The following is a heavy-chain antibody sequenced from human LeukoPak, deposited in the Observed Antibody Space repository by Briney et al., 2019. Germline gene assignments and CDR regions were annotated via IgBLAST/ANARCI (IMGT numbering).Heavy chain of an antibody. Sequence: KTSETLSLTCAVSGGSISSGGYSWSWIRQHPGKGLEWIGYIYYSGSTYYNPSLKSRVTISVDTSKNQFSLKLSSVTAADTAVYYCARRRRDGYNALDYWGQGTLVTVSS. CDR3: ARRRRDGYNALDY. J-gene: IGHJ4*02. V-gene: IGHV4-31*11. CDR2: IYYSGST. D-gene: IGHD5-24*01. CDR1: GGSISSGGYS.